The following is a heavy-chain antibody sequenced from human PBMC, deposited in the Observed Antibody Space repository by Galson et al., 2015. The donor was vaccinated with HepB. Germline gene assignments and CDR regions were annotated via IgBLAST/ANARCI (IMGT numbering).Heavy chain of an antibody. CDR1: GYSFTSYW. V-gene: IGHV5-10-1*01. CDR2: IDPSDSYT. J-gene: IGHJ4*02. D-gene: IGHD6-6*01. Sequence: QSGAEVKKPGESLRISCKGSGYSFTSYWISWVRQMPGKGLEWMGRIDPSDSYTNYSPSFQGHVTISADKSISTAYLQWSSLKASDTAMYYCARGGYSSSSEERNFDYWGQGTLVTVSS. CDR3: ARGGYSSSSEERNFDY.